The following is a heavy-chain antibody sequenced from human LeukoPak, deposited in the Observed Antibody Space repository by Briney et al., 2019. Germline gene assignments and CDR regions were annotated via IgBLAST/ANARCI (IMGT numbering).Heavy chain of an antibody. V-gene: IGHV4-38-2*02. CDR3: ARVTGRSGYYFDY. CDR2: IYHSGTT. Sequence: SSETLSLTCTVSGYSISSGYYWGWIRQPPGKGLEWIGNIYHSGTTYFNPSLKSRVTISVDTSKNQFSLKLSSVTAADTAVYYCARVTGRSGYYFDYWGQGTLVTVSS. CDR1: GYSISSGYY. J-gene: IGHJ4*02. D-gene: IGHD3-3*01.